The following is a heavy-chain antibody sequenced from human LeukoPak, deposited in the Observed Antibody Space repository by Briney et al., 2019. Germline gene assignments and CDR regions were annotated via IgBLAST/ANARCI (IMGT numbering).Heavy chain of an antibody. Sequence: GSLRLSCAASGFTVSSNYMSWVRQAPGKGLEWVSVIYSGGSTYYADSVKGRFTISRDNSKNTLYLQMNSLRAEDTAVYYWARAFLGASPYYFDYWAQGPLVTVSS. CDR1: GFTVSSNY. V-gene: IGHV3-53*01. CDR3: ARAFLGASPYYFDY. CDR2: IYSGGST. J-gene: IGHJ4*02. D-gene: IGHD4-17*01.